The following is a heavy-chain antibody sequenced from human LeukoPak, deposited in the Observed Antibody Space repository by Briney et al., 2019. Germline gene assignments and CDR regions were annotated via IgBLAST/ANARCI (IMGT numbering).Heavy chain of an antibody. Sequence: ASVKVSCKASGYTFTSYAMNWVRQAPGQGLEWMGIINPSGGSTSYAQKFRGKVTITADKSTRTAYMELSSLRSEDTAVYYCARDNDSRDPPHFDYWGQGTLVTVSS. CDR1: GYTFTSYA. CDR3: ARDNDSRDPPHFDY. D-gene: IGHD3-16*01. CDR2: INPSGGST. J-gene: IGHJ4*02. V-gene: IGHV1-46*01.